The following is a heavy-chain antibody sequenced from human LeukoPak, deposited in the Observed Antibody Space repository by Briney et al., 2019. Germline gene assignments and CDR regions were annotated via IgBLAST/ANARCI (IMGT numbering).Heavy chain of an antibody. CDR2: IYHSGST. D-gene: IGHD3-3*01. J-gene: IGHJ4*02. CDR3: ARGFFGARAFQY. V-gene: IGHV4-39*07. CDR1: GGSISSSSYY. Sequence: SETLSLTCTVSGGSISSSSYYWGWIRQPPGKGLEWIGSIYHSGSTYYNPSLKSRVTISVDTSKNQFSLKLSSVTAADTAVYYCARGFFGARAFQYWGQGILVTVSS.